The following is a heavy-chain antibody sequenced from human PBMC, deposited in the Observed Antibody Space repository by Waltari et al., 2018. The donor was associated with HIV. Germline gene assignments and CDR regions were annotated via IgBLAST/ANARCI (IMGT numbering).Heavy chain of an antibody. CDR2: INPNSGNT. Sequence: QVQMVQSGAEVRKPGASVKVPCKASGYTFTHYDLNWVSHAPGQGLEWMGCINPNSGNTGYAQKFQGRVTMTRDTSRSTAYMELTSLTSEDTAVYHCSRGRGYSYGYSDLWGQGTLVTVSS. J-gene: IGHJ4*02. CDR3: SRGRGYSYGYSDL. V-gene: IGHV1-8*01. D-gene: IGHD5-18*01. CDR1: GYTFTHYD.